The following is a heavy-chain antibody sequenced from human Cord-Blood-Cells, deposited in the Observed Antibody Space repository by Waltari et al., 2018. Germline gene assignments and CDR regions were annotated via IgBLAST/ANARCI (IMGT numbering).Heavy chain of an antibody. D-gene: IGHD6-13*01. CDR3: ASTMAAAAVYYFDY. CDR2: KSYDGSNK. CDR1: GFPFSSYA. Sequence: QVQLVESGGGVVQPGRSLRLSCAASGFPFSSYAMHWVRQAPGKGLGWVAVKSYDGSNKYYADSVKGRFTISRDNSKNTLYLQMNSLRAEDTAVYYCASTMAAAAVYYFDYWGQGTLVTVSS. J-gene: IGHJ4*02. V-gene: IGHV3-30-3*01.